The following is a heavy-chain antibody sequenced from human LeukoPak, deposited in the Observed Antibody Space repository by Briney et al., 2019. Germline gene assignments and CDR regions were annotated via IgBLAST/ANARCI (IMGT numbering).Heavy chain of an antibody. J-gene: IGHJ5*02. Sequence: SVKVSCKASGGTFSSYAIRWVRQAPGQGLEWMGRIIPILGIANYAQKFQGRVTITADKSTSTAYMELSSLRSEDTAVYYCARLDYYEQGFDPWGQGTLVTVSS. CDR1: GGTFSSYA. CDR2: IIPILGIA. CDR3: ARLDYYEQGFDP. D-gene: IGHD3-22*01. V-gene: IGHV1-69*04.